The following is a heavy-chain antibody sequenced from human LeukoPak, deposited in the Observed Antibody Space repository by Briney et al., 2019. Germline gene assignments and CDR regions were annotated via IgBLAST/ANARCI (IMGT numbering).Heavy chain of an antibody. J-gene: IGHJ5*02. D-gene: IGHD3-22*01. CDR2: IWYDGTEK. CDR1: GLTFRNYA. V-gene: IGHV3-33*01. Sequence: GGSLRLSCAASGLTFRNYAMHWVRQAPGGGLEWVAVIWYDGTEKYYAASVMGRFTISRDSSENTLYLQMNGLRTEDTGVYYCVRVNGPNSGYYYTLDLWGQGTPVTVSS. CDR3: VRVNGPNSGYYYTLDL.